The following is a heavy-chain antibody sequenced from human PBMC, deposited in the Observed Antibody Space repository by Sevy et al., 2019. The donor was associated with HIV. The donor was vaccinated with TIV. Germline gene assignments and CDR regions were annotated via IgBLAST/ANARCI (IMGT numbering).Heavy chain of an antibody. V-gene: IGHV4-34*01. Sequence: SETLSLTCAVYGGSFSGYYWSWIRQPPGKGLEWIGEINHSGSTNYNPSLKSRVTISVGTSKNQFSLKLSSVTAADTAVYYCARGGGGIAAAGTDSTHFDYWGQGTLVTVSS. CDR3: ARGGGGIAAAGTDSTHFDY. CDR1: GGSFSGYY. D-gene: IGHD6-13*01. J-gene: IGHJ4*02. CDR2: INHSGST.